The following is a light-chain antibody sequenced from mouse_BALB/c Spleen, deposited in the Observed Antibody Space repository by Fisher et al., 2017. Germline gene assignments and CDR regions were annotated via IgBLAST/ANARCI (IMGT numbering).Light chain of an antibody. V-gene: IGKV4-59*01. CDR3: QQRSSYPPT. Sequence: IVMTQSTAIMSASPGEKVTMTCSASSSVSYMHWYQQKSGTSPKRWIYDTSKLASGVPARFSGSGSGTSYSLTISRMEAEDAATYYCQQRSSYPPTFGAGTKLELK. J-gene: IGKJ5*01. CDR2: DTS. CDR1: SSVSY.